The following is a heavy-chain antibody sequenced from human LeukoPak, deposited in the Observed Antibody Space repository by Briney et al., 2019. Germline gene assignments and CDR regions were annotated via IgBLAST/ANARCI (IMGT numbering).Heavy chain of an antibody. CDR2: ISSSSSTI. CDR3: ARGGISIFGVVIYMDV. D-gene: IGHD3-3*01. Sequence: PGGSLRLSCAASGFTFSSYSMNWVRQAPGKGLEWVSYISSSSSTIYYVDSVKGRFTISRDNAKNPLSLQMNSLRVEDTALYYCARGGISIFGVVIYMDVWGKGTTVTVSS. V-gene: IGHV3-48*04. J-gene: IGHJ6*03. CDR1: GFTFSSYS.